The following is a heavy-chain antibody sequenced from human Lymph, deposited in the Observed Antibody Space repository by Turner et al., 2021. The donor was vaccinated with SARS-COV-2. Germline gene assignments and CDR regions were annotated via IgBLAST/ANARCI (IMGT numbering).Heavy chain of an antibody. Sequence: QVQLQESGPGRVKPSETLSLTCTVSGGSISSYYWSWIRQPPGKGLEWIGYIYYSGSTNYIPSLKSRVTISVDTSKNQFSLRLSSVTAADTAVYYCARGFDYWGQGTLVTVSS. CDR1: GGSISSYY. V-gene: IGHV4-59*08. J-gene: IGHJ4*02. CDR3: ARGFDY. CDR2: IYYSGST.